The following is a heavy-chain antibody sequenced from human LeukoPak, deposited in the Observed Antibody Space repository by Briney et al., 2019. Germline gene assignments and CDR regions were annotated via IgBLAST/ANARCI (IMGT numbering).Heavy chain of an antibody. V-gene: IGHV4-59*08. Sequence: PSETLSLTCTVSGGSISSYSWSWIRQPPPRGLEWIGYLYYSGSTNYNPSLKSRVTMSVDTSKNQFSLKLSSVTAADTAVYYCARHVYCTNGICSDYWGQGTLVTVSS. CDR1: GGSISSYS. CDR3: ARHVYCTNGICSDY. J-gene: IGHJ4*02. CDR2: LYYSGST. D-gene: IGHD2-8*01.